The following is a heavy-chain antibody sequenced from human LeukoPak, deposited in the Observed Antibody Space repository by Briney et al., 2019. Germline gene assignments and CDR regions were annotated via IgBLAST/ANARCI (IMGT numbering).Heavy chain of an antibody. Sequence: ESLKIPCKCSGYIYPNYWFGWVRQMPGKGLEWMGIIYPGDSDTRYSPSFQGQVTISADQSISTAYLQSSSLKASDTAMYYCARWADTGDYWGQGTLVTVSS. D-gene: IGHD1-14*01. CDR3: ARWADTGDY. CDR1: GYIYPNYW. CDR2: IYPGDSDT. V-gene: IGHV5-51*01. J-gene: IGHJ4*02.